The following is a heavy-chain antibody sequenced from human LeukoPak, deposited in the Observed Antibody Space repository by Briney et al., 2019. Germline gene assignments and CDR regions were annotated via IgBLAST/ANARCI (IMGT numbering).Heavy chain of an antibody. Sequence: ASVKVSCKASGYTFTTYPINWVRQAPGQGLEWMGWIDTNTGSPTYAQGLTGRFVFSLDTSVSTAFLQINSLKAEDTALYYCVRDGYNSLSSDFDYWGQGTLVTVSS. V-gene: IGHV7-4-1*02. J-gene: IGHJ4*02. CDR3: VRDGYNSLSSDFDY. CDR1: GYTFTTYP. D-gene: IGHD3-22*01. CDR2: IDTNTGSP.